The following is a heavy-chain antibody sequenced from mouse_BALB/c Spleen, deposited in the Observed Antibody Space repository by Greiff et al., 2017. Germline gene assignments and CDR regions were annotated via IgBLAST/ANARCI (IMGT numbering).Heavy chain of an antibody. J-gene: IGHJ4*01. CDR2: IDPSDSYT. V-gene: IGHV1S127*01. D-gene: IGHD2-14*01. Sequence: VQLQQSGAELVKPGASVKMSCKASGYTFTSYWMHWVKQRPGQGLEWIGTIDPSDSYTSYNQKFKGKATLTVDTSSSTAYMQLSSLTSEDSAVYYCTRGGYDVYYYAMDYWGQGTSVTVSS. CDR1: GYTFTSYW. CDR3: TRGGYDVYYYAMDY.